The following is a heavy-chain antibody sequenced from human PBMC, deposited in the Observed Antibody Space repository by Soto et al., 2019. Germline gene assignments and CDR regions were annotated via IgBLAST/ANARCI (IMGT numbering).Heavy chain of an antibody. V-gene: IGHV1-18*01. J-gene: IGHJ3*02. Sequence: GASVKVSCKASGYNFTSYGISWVRQAPGQGLEWMGWISPHNDRTKYARRFQDRVTMTKETPTSTVYKELGSLRSDDTAVYYCARDLYYSSGRYFDHDAFDIWGQGTVVTVSS. CDR1: GYNFTSYG. CDR2: ISPHNDRT. CDR3: ARDLYYSSGRYFDHDAFDI. D-gene: IGHD6-19*01.